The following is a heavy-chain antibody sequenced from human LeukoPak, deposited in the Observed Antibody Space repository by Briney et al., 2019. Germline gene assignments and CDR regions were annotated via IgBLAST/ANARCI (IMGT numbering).Heavy chain of an antibody. CDR3: AGSPIGYGMDV. CDR2: IYHSGST. Sequence: PSETLSLTCTVSGGSISSSSYYWGWIRQPPGKGLEWIGEIYHSGSTNYIPSLKSRVTISVDKSKNQFSLKLTSVTAADTAVYYCAGSPIGYGMDVWGQGTTVTVSS. V-gene: IGHV4-39*07. J-gene: IGHJ6*02. CDR1: GGSISSSSYY.